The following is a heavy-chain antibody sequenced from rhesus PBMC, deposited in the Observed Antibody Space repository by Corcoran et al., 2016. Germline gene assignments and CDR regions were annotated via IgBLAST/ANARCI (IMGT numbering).Heavy chain of an antibody. J-gene: IGHJ2*01. V-gene: IGHV4-160*01. CDR2: IYGRGGST. CDR3: ARNRGYWYFDL. CDR1: GGALSSNY. Sequence: QVQLQESGPGLVKPSETLSPTTAVSGGALSSNYRSRTRTPPGKGLEWIGRIYGRGGSTDYNPSLKSRVTISTDTSKNQFSLKLSSVTAADTAVYYCARNRGYWYFDLWGPGTPITISS.